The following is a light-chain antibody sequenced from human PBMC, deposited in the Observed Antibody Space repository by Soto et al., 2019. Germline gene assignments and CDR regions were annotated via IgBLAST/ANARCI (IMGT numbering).Light chain of an antibody. V-gene: IGKV1-5*03. Sequence: DIQMTQSPSTLSASVGDRVTITCRASQSISSWLAWYQQKPGKAPKLLIYKASSLESGVPSRFSGSGSGTEFTLTISGLQPDDFATYYCQQYNSYSPTTFGGGTKVEIK. CDR1: QSISSW. J-gene: IGKJ4*01. CDR2: KAS. CDR3: QQYNSYSPTT.